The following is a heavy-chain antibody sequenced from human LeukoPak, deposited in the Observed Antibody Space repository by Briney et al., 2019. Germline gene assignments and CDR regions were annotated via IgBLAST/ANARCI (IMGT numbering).Heavy chain of an antibody. CDR2: IYPGDSDT. V-gene: IGHV5-51*01. D-gene: IGHD1-14*01. CDR1: GYSFTSYW. J-gene: IGHJ4*02. Sequence: GESLKISCKGSGYSFTSYWIGWVRPMPGKGLEWMGIIYPGDSDTRYSPSFQGQVTISADKSISTAYLQWSSLKASDTAMYYCASTQGTGEEGFGFDYWGQGTLVTVSS. CDR3: ASTQGTGEEGFGFDY.